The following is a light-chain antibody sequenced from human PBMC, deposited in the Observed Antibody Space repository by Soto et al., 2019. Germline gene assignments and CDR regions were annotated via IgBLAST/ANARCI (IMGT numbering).Light chain of an antibody. CDR3: QQYNNWPSLT. J-gene: IGKJ4*01. V-gene: IGKV3-15*01. CDR2: GAS. Sequence: EIMMTQSPATLSVSPGERATLSCRASQSVSSNLAWYQQKPGQAPRLLIYGASTRATGIPFKFIGSGSGTEFTLNISSLQSEDFAVYYCQQYNNWPSLTFGGGTKVEIK. CDR1: QSVSSN.